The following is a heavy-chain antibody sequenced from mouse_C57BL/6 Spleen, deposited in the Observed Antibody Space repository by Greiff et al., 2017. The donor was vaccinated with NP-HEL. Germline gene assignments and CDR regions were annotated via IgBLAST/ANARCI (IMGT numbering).Heavy chain of an antibody. D-gene: IGHD1-1*01. J-gene: IGHJ4*01. CDR3: ARGGITTLVDAMDY. CDR1: GYAFSSSW. Sequence: VQLQQSGPELVQPGASVKISCKASGYAFSSSWLNWVKQRPGKGLEWIGRIYPGDGDTNYNGKFKGKATLTADKSSSTAYRQLSSLTSDDSAVYFCARGGITTLVDAMDYWGQGTSVTVSS. V-gene: IGHV1-82*01. CDR2: IYPGDGDT.